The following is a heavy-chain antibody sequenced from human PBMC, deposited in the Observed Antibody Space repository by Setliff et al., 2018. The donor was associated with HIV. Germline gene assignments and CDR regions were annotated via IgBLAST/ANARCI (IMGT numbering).Heavy chain of an antibody. D-gene: IGHD1-26*01. CDR1: GDSINSGTYY. V-gene: IGHV4-61*02. Sequence: PSETLSLTCTVSGDSINSGTYYWSWLRQPAGKGLEWIGRIYSNGNTDYNPSLKSRVTISEDTSKNQFSLKVNSVTAADTAIYYCARSTVGVGATFPWGRGTLVTVSS. J-gene: IGHJ4*02. CDR2: IYSNGNT. CDR3: ARSTVGVGATFP.